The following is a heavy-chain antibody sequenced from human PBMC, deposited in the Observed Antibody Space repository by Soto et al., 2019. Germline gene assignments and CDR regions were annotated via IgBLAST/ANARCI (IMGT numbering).Heavy chain of an antibody. CDR2: ISAHNGKT. CDR1: GYTLTNYG. CDR3: ARKGSSSWYLFDY. J-gene: IGHJ4*02. V-gene: IGHV1-18*01. Sequence: QVQLVQSGAEVQKPGASVRVSCKAFGYTLTNYGISWVRQAPGQGLEWMGWISAHNGKTKYAQKLQGRVTMTTDTTTSTAYMELRSLRSDDTAVYYCARKGSSSWYLFDYWGQGTLVTVSS. D-gene: IGHD6-13*01.